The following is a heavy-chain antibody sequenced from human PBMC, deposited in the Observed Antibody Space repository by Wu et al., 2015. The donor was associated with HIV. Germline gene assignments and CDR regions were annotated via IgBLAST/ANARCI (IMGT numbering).Heavy chain of an antibody. Sequence: QVQLVQSGAEVKKPGSSVKVSCKASGGTFTSYPISWVRQAPGQGLEWMGRIIPIFGTANYAQKFQGRVTITADESTSTAYMELSSLRSDDAAVYYCARDRTGTYDNSGYIDYWGQGTLVTVSS. D-gene: IGHD3-22*01. CDR3: ARDRTGTYDNSGYIDY. CDR2: IIPIFGTA. CDR1: GGTFTSYP. V-gene: IGHV1-69*13. J-gene: IGHJ4*02.